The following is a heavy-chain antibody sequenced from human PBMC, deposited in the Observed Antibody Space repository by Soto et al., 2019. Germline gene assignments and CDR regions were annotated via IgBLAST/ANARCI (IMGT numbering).Heavy chain of an antibody. V-gene: IGHV4-59*01. CDR1: GGSISSYY. CDR3: ARDGRYYDILTGYTYYYYYMDV. J-gene: IGHJ6*03. CDR2: IYYSGST. D-gene: IGHD3-9*01. Sequence: SETLSLTCTVSGGSISSYYWSWIRQPPGKGLEWIGYIYYSGSTNYNPSLKSRVTISVDTSKNQFSLKLSSVTAADTAVYYCARDGRYYDILTGYTYYYYYMDVWGKGTTVTVSS.